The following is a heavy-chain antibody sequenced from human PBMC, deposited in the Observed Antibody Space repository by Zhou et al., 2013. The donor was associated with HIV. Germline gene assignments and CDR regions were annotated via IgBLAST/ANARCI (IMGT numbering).Heavy chain of an antibody. CDR3: ARVVSVAGYADAFDI. D-gene: IGHD2-15*01. CDR1: GGTFSSNG. CDR2: IIPIFGTA. J-gene: IGHJ3*02. V-gene: IGHV1-69*13. Sequence: QVQLVQSGAEVKKPGSSVKVSCKASGGTFSSNGITWVRQAPGQGLEWMGRIIPIFGTANYAQKFQGRVTITADDSTSTAYMELSSLRSEDTTVYYCARVVSVAGYADAFDIWGQGTMVTVSS.